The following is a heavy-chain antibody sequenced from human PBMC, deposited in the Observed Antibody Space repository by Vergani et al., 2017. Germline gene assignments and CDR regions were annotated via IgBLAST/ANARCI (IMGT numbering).Heavy chain of an antibody. D-gene: IGHD3-3*01. J-gene: IGHJ6*02. Sequence: EVQLVESGGGLVKPGGSLRLSCAASGFTFSNAWMSWVRQAPGKGLEWVGRIKSKTDGGTTDYAAPVKGRFTISRDDSKNTLYLQMNSLKTEDTAVYYCTTDRYDFWSGQEGMDVWGQGTTVTVSS. V-gene: IGHV3-15*01. CDR3: TTDRYDFWSGQEGMDV. CDR2: IKSKTDGGTT. CDR1: GFTFSNAW.